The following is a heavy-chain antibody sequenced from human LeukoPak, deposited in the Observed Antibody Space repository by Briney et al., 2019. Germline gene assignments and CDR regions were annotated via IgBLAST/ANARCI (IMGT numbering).Heavy chain of an antibody. CDR1: GGSISSSSYY. CDR2: IYYSGST. J-gene: IGHJ5*02. Sequence: NSSETLSLTCTVSGGSISSSSYYWGWIRQPPGKGLEWIGSIYYSGSTYYNPSLKSRVTISVDTSKNQFSLKLSSVTAADTAVYYCARHHDDFDPWGQGTLVTVSS. D-gene: IGHD1-1*01. CDR3: ARHHDDFDP. V-gene: IGHV4-39*01.